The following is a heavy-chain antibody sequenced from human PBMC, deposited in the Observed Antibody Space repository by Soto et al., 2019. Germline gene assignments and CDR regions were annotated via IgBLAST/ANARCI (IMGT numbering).Heavy chain of an antibody. J-gene: IGHJ3*02. CDR3: ARQIYYDSSGPKPPSDPFDI. CDR2: IYPGDSDT. Sequence: GESLKISCKGSGYIFTSYWIGWVRQMPGKGLEWMGIIYPGDSDTRYSPSFQGQVTISADKSISTAYLQWSSLKASDTAIYYCARQIYYDSSGPKPPSDPFDIWGQGTMVTVSS. CDR1: GYIFTSYW. V-gene: IGHV5-51*01. D-gene: IGHD3-22*01.